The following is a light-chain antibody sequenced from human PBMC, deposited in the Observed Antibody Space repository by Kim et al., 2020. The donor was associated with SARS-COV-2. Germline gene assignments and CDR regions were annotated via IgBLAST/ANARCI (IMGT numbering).Light chain of an antibody. J-gene: IGLJ2*01. CDR3: QVWDSSTDVI. Sequence: ARGQTARIACGGNNIGRTNVHWYHQKAGQAPVLVMYRDTNRPSGIPERFSGSNSQNTATLTIGRAQAGDEGDYYCQVWDSSTDVIFGGGTQLTVL. V-gene: IGLV3-9*01. CDR1: NIGRTN. CDR2: RDT.